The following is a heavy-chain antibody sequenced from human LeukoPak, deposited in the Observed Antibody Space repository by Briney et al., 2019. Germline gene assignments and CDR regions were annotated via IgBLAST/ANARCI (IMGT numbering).Heavy chain of an antibody. CDR2: TYYRSKWYN. Sequence: SQTLSLTCAISGDSVSSNSAAWNWIRQSPSRGLEWLGRTYYRSKWYNDYAVSVKSRITINPDTSKNQFSLQLNSVTPEDTAVYYCARVGSIAVAGEKDYYYYGMDVWGQGTTVTVSS. J-gene: IGHJ6*02. D-gene: IGHD6-19*01. CDR3: ARVGSIAVAGEKDYYYYGMDV. CDR1: GDSVSSNSAA. V-gene: IGHV6-1*01.